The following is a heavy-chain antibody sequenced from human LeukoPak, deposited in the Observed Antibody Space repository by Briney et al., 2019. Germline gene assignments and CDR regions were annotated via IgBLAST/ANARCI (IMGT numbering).Heavy chain of an antibody. Sequence: GASVKVSCKASGYTFTGYYMHWVRQAPGQGLEWMGWINPNSGGTNYAQKFQGRVTMTRDTSISTAYMELSRLRSDDTAVYYCARHPHYFGSGNYYKLGPGFDYWGQGTLVTVSS. D-gene: IGHD3-10*01. J-gene: IGHJ4*02. CDR1: GYTFTGYY. V-gene: IGHV1-2*02. CDR2: INPNSGGT. CDR3: ARHPHYFGSGNYYKLGPGFDY.